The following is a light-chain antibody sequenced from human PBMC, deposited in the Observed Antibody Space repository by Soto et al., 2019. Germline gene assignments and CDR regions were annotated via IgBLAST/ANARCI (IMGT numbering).Light chain of an antibody. CDR2: SYD. CDR3: AAWDASLVGFV. CDR1: SSNLGDNT. Sequence: QSVLTQPPSASGTPGQRVTISCSTSSSNLGDNTVNWYQQVPGAAPKLLIYSYDQRPSGVPDRFSGSKSGTSASLAISGLQSEDEADYNCAAWDASLVGFVFETGTKLSVL. V-gene: IGLV1-44*01. J-gene: IGLJ1*01.